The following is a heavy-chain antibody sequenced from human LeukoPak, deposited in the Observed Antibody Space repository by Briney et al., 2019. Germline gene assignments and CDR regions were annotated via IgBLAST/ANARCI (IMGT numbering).Heavy chain of an antibody. Sequence: GRSLRLSCAGSGFIFNNYAMHWVRQPPGKGLEWVSGISWNSGSIDYADSVKGRFTISRDNAKNSLYLQMNSLRAEDTAVYYCAKADYYDSSGYYYHCDYWGQGTLVAVSS. J-gene: IGHJ4*02. CDR1: GFIFNNYA. V-gene: IGHV3-9*01. CDR3: AKADYYDSSGYYYHCDY. CDR2: ISWNSGSI. D-gene: IGHD3-22*01.